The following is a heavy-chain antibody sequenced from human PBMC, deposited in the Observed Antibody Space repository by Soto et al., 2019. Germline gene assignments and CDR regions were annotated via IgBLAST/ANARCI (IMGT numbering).Heavy chain of an antibody. CDR1: GYTFTNYD. CDR3: ARVIGSVDY. V-gene: IGHV1-8*01. CDR2: MNPKSGYT. D-gene: IGHD3-22*01. J-gene: IGHJ4*02. Sequence: QVQLVQSGAEVKKPGTSVRIYCKTSGYTFTNYDINWVRQAAGQGLEWMGWMNPKSGYTGSARKFQGRVTLTRDNSMTTAYMELSSLRSDDTSVYYCARVIGSVDYWGQGTLVTVSS.